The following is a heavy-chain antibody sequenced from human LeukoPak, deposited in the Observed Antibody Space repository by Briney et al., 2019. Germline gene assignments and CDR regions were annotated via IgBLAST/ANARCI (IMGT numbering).Heavy chain of an antibody. Sequence: ASETLSLTCTASSYSISSGYYWGWIRQPPGKGLEWIGSIYHFGSTYYSPSLKSRVTISVDTSKNQFSLRLSSVTAADTAVYYCARLRGEGSLVDYWGQGTLVTVSS. J-gene: IGHJ4*02. V-gene: IGHV4-38-2*02. D-gene: IGHD6-13*01. CDR3: ARLRGEGSLVDY. CDR2: IYHFGST. CDR1: SYSISSGYY.